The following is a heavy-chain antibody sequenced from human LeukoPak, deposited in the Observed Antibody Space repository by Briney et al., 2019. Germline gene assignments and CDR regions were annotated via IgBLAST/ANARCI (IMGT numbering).Heavy chain of an antibody. CDR1: GFTFSSYA. Sequence: GGSLRLSCAASGFTFSSYAMSWVRQAPGKGLEWVSAISGSGGSTYYADSVKGRFTISRDNSKNTLYLQMNSLRAEDTAVYYCAKGSVTPRYYDSSGYPNWFDPWGQGTLVTVSS. J-gene: IGHJ5*02. CDR3: AKGSVTPRYYDSSGYPNWFDP. V-gene: IGHV3-23*01. CDR2: ISGSGGST. D-gene: IGHD3-22*01.